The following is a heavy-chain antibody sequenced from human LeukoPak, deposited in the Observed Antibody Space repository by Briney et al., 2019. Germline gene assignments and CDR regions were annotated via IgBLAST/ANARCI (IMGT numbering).Heavy chain of an antibody. CDR3: ARVSYDFWSGYYTDY. CDR1: GFTFSSYS. CDR2: ISSSSSTI. V-gene: IGHV3-48*01. Sequence: GGSLRLSCATPGFTFSSYSMNWVRQAPGKGLEWVSYISSSSSTIYYADSVKGRFSISRDNAKNSLYLQMNSLRAEDTAVYYCARVSYDFWSGYYTDYWGQGTLVTVSS. D-gene: IGHD3-3*01. J-gene: IGHJ4*02.